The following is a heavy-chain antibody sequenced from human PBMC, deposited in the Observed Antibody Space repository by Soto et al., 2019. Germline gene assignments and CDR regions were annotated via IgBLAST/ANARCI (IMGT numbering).Heavy chain of an antibody. Sequence: GGSLRLSCAASGFTFSSYWMSWVRQAPGKGLEWVANIKQDGSEKYYVDSVKGRFTISRDNAKNSLYLQMNSLRAEDTAVYYCARDPVNWQYYFDYWGQGTLVTVSS. D-gene: IGHD1-20*01. CDR3: ARDPVNWQYYFDY. J-gene: IGHJ4*02. CDR2: IKQDGSEK. CDR1: GFTFSSYW. V-gene: IGHV3-7*03.